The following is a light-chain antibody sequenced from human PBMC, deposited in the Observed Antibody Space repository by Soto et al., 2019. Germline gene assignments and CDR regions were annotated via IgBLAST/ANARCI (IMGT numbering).Light chain of an antibody. Sequence: DIQMTQSPSSLSASVGDRVTITCRASQGISNSLAWYQQQPGKVPKLLIYAASTLQSGVPSRFSGTGSGTDFTLIISSLQPVDVATYYCQKYNSAPLTFGGGTKVEIK. V-gene: IGKV1-27*01. CDR2: AAS. CDR1: QGISNS. J-gene: IGKJ4*01. CDR3: QKYNSAPLT.